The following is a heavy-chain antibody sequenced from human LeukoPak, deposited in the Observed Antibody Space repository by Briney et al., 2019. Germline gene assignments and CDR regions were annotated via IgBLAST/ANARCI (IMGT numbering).Heavy chain of an antibody. Sequence: SVKVSCKASGGNLSSFAISWVRQAPGEGLEWMGRIIPLLDVTKYAQKFQGRVTITADKSTSTAYMELSSLRSEDTAVYYCARSPSYCTNGVCSTYYFDYWGQGTLVTVSS. CDR3: ARSPSYCTNGVCSTYYFDY. CDR1: GGNLSSFA. CDR2: IIPLLDVT. V-gene: IGHV1-69*04. J-gene: IGHJ4*02. D-gene: IGHD2-8*01.